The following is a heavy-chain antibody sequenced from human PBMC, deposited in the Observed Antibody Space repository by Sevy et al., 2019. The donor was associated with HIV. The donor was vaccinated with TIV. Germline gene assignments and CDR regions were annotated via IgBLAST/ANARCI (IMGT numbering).Heavy chain of an antibody. J-gene: IGHJ6*02. D-gene: IGHD3-10*01. Sequence: SETLSLTCAVSGGSIRSSHWWSWVRQSPGKGLEWIGEIYYSGSRNYNPSLKSRLTISVDTSNNLFCLRLSSVTAADTAVYYCAREEYFYGSGTYGYGMDVWGQGTTVTVSS. V-gene: IGHV4-4*02. CDR2: IYYSGSR. CDR1: GGSIRSSHW. CDR3: AREEYFYGSGTYGYGMDV.